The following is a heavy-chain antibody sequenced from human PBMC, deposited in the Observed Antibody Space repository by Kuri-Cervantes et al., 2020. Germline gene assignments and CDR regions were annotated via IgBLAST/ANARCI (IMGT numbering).Heavy chain of an antibody. CDR2: INHSGST. J-gene: IGHJ4*02. CDR1: GGSFSGYH. Sequence: GSLRLSCAVYGGSFSGYHWTWIRQPPGKGLEWIGEINHSGSTNYNPSLKSRVTMSVDTSKNQFSLKLSSVTAADTAVYYCARGPGAPSGIAARSKYFNYWGQGTLVTVSS. CDR3: ARGPGAPSGIAARSKYFNY. V-gene: IGHV4-34*01. D-gene: IGHD6-6*01.